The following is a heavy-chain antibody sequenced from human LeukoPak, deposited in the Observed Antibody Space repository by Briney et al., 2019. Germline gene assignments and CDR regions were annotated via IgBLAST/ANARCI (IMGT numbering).Heavy chain of an antibody. CDR2: IPYSGNA. V-gene: IGHV4-39*01. Sequence: SETLSLTCTVSGGSISSSSYYWGWIRQPPGQGLEWIGTIPYSGNAYYSPSLKSRVTISVDTSKNQFSLKVSSVTAADTAVYYCARYPYSGISGWQAFDYWGQGTLFTVSS. CDR3: ARYPYSGISGWQAFDY. CDR1: GGSISSSSYY. J-gene: IGHJ4*02. D-gene: IGHD6-19*01.